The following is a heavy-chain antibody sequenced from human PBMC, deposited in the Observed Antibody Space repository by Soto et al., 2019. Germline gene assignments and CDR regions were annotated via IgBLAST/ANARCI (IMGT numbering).Heavy chain of an antibody. J-gene: IGHJ6*02. Sequence: GSQRPPCAAPGCTFSSHAARWVRHDSGKGLEWVSAISGSGGSTYYADSVKGRFTISRDNSKNTLYLQMSSLRAEDTAVYYCAKGSYSKPAEYYYGMDVWGQGTTVTVSS. CDR3: AKGSYSKPAEYYYGMDV. CDR2: ISGSGGST. D-gene: IGHD4-4*01. CDR1: GCTFSSHA. V-gene: IGHV3-23*01.